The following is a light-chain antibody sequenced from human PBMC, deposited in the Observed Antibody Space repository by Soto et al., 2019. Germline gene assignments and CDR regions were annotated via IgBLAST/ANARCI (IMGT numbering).Light chain of an antibody. V-gene: IGKV1-5*01. CDR2: DAS. Sequence: DIQMTQSPSTLSASAGDRVTITCRASQIISSWLAWYQQKPGKAPKLLIYDASTLQSGVPSRFSGSVSGTEFTLTISSLQPDDFATYYCQHYNSYPFTFGQGTELEIK. CDR3: QHYNSYPFT. J-gene: IGKJ2*01. CDR1: QIISSW.